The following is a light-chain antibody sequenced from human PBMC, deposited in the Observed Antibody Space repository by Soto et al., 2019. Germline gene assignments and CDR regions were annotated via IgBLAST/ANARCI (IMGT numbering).Light chain of an antibody. CDR1: QSVSSY. Sequence: EIVLTQSPATLSLSPGERATLSCRASQSVSSYLAWYQQKPGQAPRLLIYDASNRATGIPARFSGSGSWTDFTITISSLEPEDFAVYYCQQRSNWPRFGQGTRLEIK. CDR3: QQRSNWPR. CDR2: DAS. J-gene: IGKJ5*01. V-gene: IGKV3-11*01.